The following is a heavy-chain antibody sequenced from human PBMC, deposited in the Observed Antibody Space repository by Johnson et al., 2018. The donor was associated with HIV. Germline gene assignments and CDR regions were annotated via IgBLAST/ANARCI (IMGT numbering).Heavy chain of an antibody. D-gene: IGHD4-17*01. J-gene: IGHJ3*02. Sequence: VQLVESGGGLIQPGGSLRLSCAASGFTVNSNAMNWVRQAPGKGLEWVSDFYNDGGTYYADSVKGRFTISRDNSKNTLFLQMNNLRAEDTAMYYCAREGGGHDYGDRDAFDIWGQGTMVTVSS. V-gene: IGHV3-53*01. CDR2: FYNDGGT. CDR1: GFTVNSNA. CDR3: AREGGGHDYGDRDAFDI.